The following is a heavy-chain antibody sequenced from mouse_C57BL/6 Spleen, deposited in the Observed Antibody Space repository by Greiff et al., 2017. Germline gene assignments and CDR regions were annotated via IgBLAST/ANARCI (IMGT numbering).Heavy chain of an antibody. V-gene: IGHV1-39*01. CDR1: GYSFTDYN. Sequence: VQLKESAPELVKPGASVKISCKASGYSFTDYNMNWVKQSNGKSLEWIGVINPNYGTSSYNQKFKGKATLTVDQSSSTAYMQLNSLTSEDSAVYYCARSYGSSYEYFDYWGQGTTLTVSS. CDR3: ARSYGSSYEYFDY. J-gene: IGHJ2*01. D-gene: IGHD1-1*01. CDR2: INPNYGTS.